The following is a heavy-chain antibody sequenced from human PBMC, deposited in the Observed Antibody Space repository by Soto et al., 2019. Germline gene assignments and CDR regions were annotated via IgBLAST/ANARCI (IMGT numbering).Heavy chain of an antibody. D-gene: IGHD6-6*01. V-gene: IGHV1-69*01. CDR2: IIPIFGTA. CDR3: ARAEYSSSPRPPVPDY. Sequence: QVQLVQSGAEVKKPGSSVKVSCKASGGTFSSYAISWVRQAPGQGLEWMGGIIPIFGTANYGQKFQGRVTITADESTSTAYRELSRLGSEDTAVYYWARAEYSSSPRPPVPDYWGQGTLVTVSS. J-gene: IGHJ4*02. CDR1: GGTFSSYA.